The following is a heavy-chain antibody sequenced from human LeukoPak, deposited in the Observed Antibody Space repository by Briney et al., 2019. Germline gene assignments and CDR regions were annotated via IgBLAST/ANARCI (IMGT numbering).Heavy chain of an antibody. Sequence: GASVKVSCKASGYTFTSYAMNWVRQAPGQGLEWMGWINTNTGNPTYAQGFTGRFVFSLDTSVSTAYLQISSLKAEDTAVYYCAREGNWNYANAFDIWGQGTMVTVSS. V-gene: IGHV7-4-1*02. J-gene: IGHJ3*02. CDR1: GYTFTSYA. CDR3: AREGNWNYANAFDI. D-gene: IGHD1-7*01. CDR2: INTNTGNP.